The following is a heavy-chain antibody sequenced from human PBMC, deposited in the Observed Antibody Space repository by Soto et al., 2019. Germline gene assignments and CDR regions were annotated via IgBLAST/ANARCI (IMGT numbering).Heavy chain of an antibody. J-gene: IGHJ2*01. CDR2: IFYSGTT. D-gene: IGHD3-10*01. V-gene: IGHV4-39*01. Sequence: QLQLQESGPGLVKPSETLSLTCTVSGGSISTSRYYWGWIRQPPGKGLEWIGSIFYSGTTHYNPARKSRVTISVDTSKNRCSLKLASGTAADTAVYYGARQVGSGWWDFDLWGRGTLVTVSS. CDR1: GGSISTSRYY. CDR3: ARQVGSGWWDFDL.